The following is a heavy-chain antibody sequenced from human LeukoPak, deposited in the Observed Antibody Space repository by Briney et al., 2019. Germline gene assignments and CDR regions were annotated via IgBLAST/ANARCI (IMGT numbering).Heavy chain of an antibody. CDR2: IIPIFGTA. D-gene: IGHD6-19*01. J-gene: IGHJ3*02. Sequence: SVTVSCKASGGTFISYAISWVRQAPGQGLEWMGGIIPIFGTANYAQKFQGRVTITADKSTSTAYMELSSLRSEDTAVYYCANTRDPGWYYAFDIWGQGTMVTVSS. CDR3: ANTRDPGWYYAFDI. V-gene: IGHV1-69*06. CDR1: GGTFISYA.